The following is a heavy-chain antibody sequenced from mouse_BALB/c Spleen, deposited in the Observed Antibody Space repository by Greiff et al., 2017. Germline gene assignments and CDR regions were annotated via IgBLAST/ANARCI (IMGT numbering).Heavy chain of an antibody. CDR3: ARLDSLLRPYAMDY. D-gene: IGHD1-2*01. CDR1: GFTFSSYG. V-gene: IGHV5-6*03. J-gene: IGHJ4*01. CDR2: ISSGGSFT. Sequence: EVKLVDSGGGLVKPGGSLKLSCAASGFTFSSYGMPWVRQTPDKRLVWVATISSGGSFTYYPDSVKGRFTISRDNAKNTLYLQMSSLKSEDTAMYYCARLDSLLRPYAMDYWGQGTSVTVSS.